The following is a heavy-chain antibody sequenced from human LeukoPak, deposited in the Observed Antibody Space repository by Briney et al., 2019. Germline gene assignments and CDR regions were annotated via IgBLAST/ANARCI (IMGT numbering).Heavy chain of an antibody. J-gene: IGHJ4*02. CDR1: GGSISRYY. CDR3: ARGYSSSWYYFDY. Sequence: SETLSLTCTVSGGSISRYYWSWIRQPPGKGLEWIGYIYYSGSTNYNPSLKSRVTISVDTSKNQFSLKLSSVTAADTAVYYCARGYSSSWYYFDYWGQGTLVTVSS. CDR2: IYYSGST. D-gene: IGHD6-13*01. V-gene: IGHV4-59*08.